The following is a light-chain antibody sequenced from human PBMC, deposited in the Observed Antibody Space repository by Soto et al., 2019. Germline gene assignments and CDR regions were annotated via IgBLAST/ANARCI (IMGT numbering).Light chain of an antibody. Sequence: EIVLTQSPGTLSLSPGERGTLSCRAHQRVSRNYLARYQQKPGQAPRPLIYGSSSRATGIPDRFSGSGSGTDFTLTISRLEPEDFAVYHCQQYGSSPLTFGGGTKVEIK. CDR1: QRVSRNY. V-gene: IGKV3-20*01. CDR2: GSS. J-gene: IGKJ4*01. CDR3: QQYGSSPLT.